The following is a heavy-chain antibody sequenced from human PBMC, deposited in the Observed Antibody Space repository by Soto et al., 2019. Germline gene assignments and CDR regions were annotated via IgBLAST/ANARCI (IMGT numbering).Heavy chain of an antibody. Sequence: EVQLVESGGGLVQPGGSLRLSCAASGFTFSTYEMNWVRQAPGKGLAWVSYISSSGSTIYYADSVKGRFTISRDNAKNSLYLQMNSLRAEDTAVYYCARDQAAGSFFPYYYGMDVWGQGTTVTVSS. D-gene: IGHD6-13*01. J-gene: IGHJ6*02. CDR2: ISSSGSTI. CDR1: GFTFSTYE. CDR3: ARDQAAGSFFPYYYGMDV. V-gene: IGHV3-48*03.